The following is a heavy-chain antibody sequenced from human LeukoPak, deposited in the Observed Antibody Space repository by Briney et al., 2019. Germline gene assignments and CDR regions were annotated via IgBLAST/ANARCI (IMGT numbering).Heavy chain of an antibody. CDR2: IYSCGST. V-gene: IGHV3-66*03. D-gene: IGHD6-13*01. CDR3: ARTPGQPDYYYYGMDV. J-gene: IGHJ6*02. Sequence: GGSLRLSCAASGFTVSSNYMSWVRQAPGEGLEWVSVIYSCGSTYYADSVKGRFTISRDNSKNTLYLQMNSLRAEDTAVYYCARTPGQPDYYYYGMDVWGQGTTVTVSS. CDR1: GFTVSSNY.